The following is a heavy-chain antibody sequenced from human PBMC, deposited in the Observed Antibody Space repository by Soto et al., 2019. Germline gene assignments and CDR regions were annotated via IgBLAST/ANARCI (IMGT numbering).Heavy chain of an antibody. CDR1: GGSFSGYY. CDR3: ARHVGVRGVISNWFDP. V-gene: IGHV4-34*01. CDR2: IYYSGST. D-gene: IGHD3-10*01. Sequence: SETLSLTCAVYGGSFSGYYWSWIRQPPGKGLEWIGSIYYSGSTYYNPSLKSRVTISVDTSKNQFSLKLSSVTAADTAVYYCARHVGVRGVISNWFDPWGQGTLVTVS. J-gene: IGHJ5*02.